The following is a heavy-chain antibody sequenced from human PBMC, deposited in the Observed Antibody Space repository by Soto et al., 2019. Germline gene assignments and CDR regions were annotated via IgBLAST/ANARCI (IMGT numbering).Heavy chain of an antibody. J-gene: IGHJ6*02. Sequence: PGESLKISCKGSGYSFTSYWIGWVLQIPWKGLEWMGIIYPGDSDTRYSPSFQGQVTISADKSISTAYLQWSSLKASDTAMYYCARRGYSYGPTSYGMDVWGQGTTVTVSS. CDR2: IYPGDSDT. CDR1: GYSFTSYW. CDR3: ARRGYSYGPTSYGMDV. D-gene: IGHD5-18*01. V-gene: IGHV5-51*01.